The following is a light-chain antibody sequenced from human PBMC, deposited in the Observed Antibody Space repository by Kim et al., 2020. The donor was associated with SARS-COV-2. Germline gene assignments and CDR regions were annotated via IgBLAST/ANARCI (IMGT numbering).Light chain of an antibody. V-gene: IGLV1-44*01. CDR3: ASWDDSQNAPV. CDR1: NSNIGRNT. CDR2: INN. Sequence: QSVLTQAPSASGTPGQRVSISCSGSNSNIGRNTVNWYQHLPGTAPKLLIYINNRRPSGVPDRFSGSKSGTSASLAISGLHSEDEADYYCASWDDSQNAPVFGTGTKVTVL. J-gene: IGLJ1*01.